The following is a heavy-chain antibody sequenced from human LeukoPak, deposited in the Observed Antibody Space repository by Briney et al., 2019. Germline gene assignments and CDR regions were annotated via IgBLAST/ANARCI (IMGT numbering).Heavy chain of an antibody. Sequence: GGSLRLSCAASGFTFSSYAMHWVRQAPGQGLEYVSAISSNGGSTYYANSVKGRFTISRDNTKNTLYLQMGSLRIEDMAVYYCASSPPTGTTWYFDLWGRGTLVTVSS. CDR3: ASSPPTGTTWYFDL. CDR2: ISSNGGST. J-gene: IGHJ2*01. CDR1: GFTFSSYA. D-gene: IGHD1-7*01. V-gene: IGHV3-64*01.